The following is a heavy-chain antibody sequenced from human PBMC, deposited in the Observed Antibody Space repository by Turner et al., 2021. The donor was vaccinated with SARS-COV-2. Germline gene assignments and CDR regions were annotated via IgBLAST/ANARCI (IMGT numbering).Heavy chain of an antibody. V-gene: IGHV4-59*01. CDR1: GASINSYY. CDR2: NYYRGST. J-gene: IGHJ5*02. CDR3: ARELTNNWFDP. D-gene: IGHD3-10*01. Sequence: QILLQASGPGLVKPSETLSLTCTVSGASINSYYWAWIRQPPGKRLEWIGYNYYRGSTNYNPSLKSRVTISVDTSKNQFSLKLTSVTAADTAVYFCARELTNNWFDPWGQGTLVTVSS.